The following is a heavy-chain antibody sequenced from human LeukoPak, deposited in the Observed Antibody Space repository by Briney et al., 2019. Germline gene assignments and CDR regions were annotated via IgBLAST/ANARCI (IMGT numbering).Heavy chain of an antibody. CDR3: AKRWELLRGGDY. V-gene: IGHV3-23*01. Sequence: WASVTVSCTASGGTFSSYAISWVRQAPGKGLEWVSAISGSGGSTYYADSVKGRFTISRDNSKNTLYLQMNSLRAEDTAVYYCAKRWELLRGGDYWGQGTLVTVSS. CDR1: GGTFSSYA. D-gene: IGHD1-26*01. CDR2: ISGSGGST. J-gene: IGHJ4*02.